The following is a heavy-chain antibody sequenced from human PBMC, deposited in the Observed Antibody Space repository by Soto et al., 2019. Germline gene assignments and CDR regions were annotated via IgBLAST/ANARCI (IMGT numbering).Heavy chain of an antibody. D-gene: IGHD4-17*01. CDR1: GFAFHDYA. V-gene: IGHV3-9*01. CDR3: AKVYGANSDSYYFDS. CDR2: IHWNTGNI. J-gene: IGHJ4*02. Sequence: EVQLVESGGGLVQPGRSLRLSCTASGFAFHDYAMHWVRQAPGKGLEWVSGIHWNTGNIVYADSVKGRFTISRDNAKNSLYLQMNSLRPEDTALYYCAKVYGANSDSYYFDSWGQGTLVTVSS.